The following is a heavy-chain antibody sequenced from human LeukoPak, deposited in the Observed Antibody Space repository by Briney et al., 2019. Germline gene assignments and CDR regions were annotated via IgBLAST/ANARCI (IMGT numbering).Heavy chain of an antibody. V-gene: IGHV4-59*01. D-gene: IGHD6-19*01. CDR2: IYYSGST. CDR1: GGSISSYY. Sequence: SETLSLTCTVSGGSISSYYWSWIRQPPGKGLEWIGYIYYSGSTNYNPSLKSRVTISVDTSKNQFSLKLSSVTAADTAVYYCARAYSSGWYPPDYYYYMDVWGKGTTVTVSS. CDR3: ARAYSSGWYPPDYYYYMDV. J-gene: IGHJ6*03.